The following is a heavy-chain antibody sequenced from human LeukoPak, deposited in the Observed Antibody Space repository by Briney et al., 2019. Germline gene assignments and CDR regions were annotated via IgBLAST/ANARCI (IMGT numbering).Heavy chain of an antibody. CDR1: GFTFSSYA. J-gene: IGHJ4*02. V-gene: IGHV3-23*01. CDR2: ISGSGGST. Sequence: GRSLRLSCAASGFTFSSYAMSWVRQAPGKGLEWVSAISGSGGSTYYADSVKGRFTISRDNSKNTLYLQMNSLRAEGTAVYYCAKDRGIDDYVWGSWNYWGQGTLVTVSS. D-gene: IGHD3-16*01. CDR3: AKDRGIDDYVWGSWNY.